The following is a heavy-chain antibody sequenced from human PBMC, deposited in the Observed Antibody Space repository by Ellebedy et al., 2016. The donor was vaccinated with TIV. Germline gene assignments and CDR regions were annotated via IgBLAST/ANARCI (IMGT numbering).Heavy chain of an antibody. CDR1: GGSISSSSYY. J-gene: IGHJ4*02. CDR2: IYYSGST. CDR3: ARDAGRSEGYLGY. V-gene: IGHV4-61*01. Sequence: SETLSLTXTVSGGSISSSSYYWGWIRQPPGKGLEWIGYIYYSGSTNYNPSLKSRVTISVDTSKNQFSLKLSSVTAADTAVYYCARDAGRSEGYLGYWGQGTLVTVSS.